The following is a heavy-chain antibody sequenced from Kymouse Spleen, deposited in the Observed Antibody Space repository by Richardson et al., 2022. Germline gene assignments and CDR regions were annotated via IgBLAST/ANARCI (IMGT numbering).Heavy chain of an antibody. CDR2: IRSKANSYAT. V-gene: IGHV3-73*02. CDR1: GFTFSGSA. J-gene: IGHJ6*02. D-gene: IGHD6-6*01. Sequence: EVQLVESGGGLVQPGGSLKLSCAASGFTFSGSAMHWVRQASGKGLEWVGRIRSKANSYATAYAASVKGRFTISRDDSKNTAYLQMNSLKTEDTAVYYCTRDSSSYYYYYGMDVWGQGTTVTVSS. CDR3: TRDSSSYYYYYGMDV.